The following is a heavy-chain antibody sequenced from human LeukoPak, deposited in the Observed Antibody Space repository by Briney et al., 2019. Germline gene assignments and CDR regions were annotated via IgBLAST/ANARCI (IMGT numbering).Heavy chain of an antibody. Sequence: GASVNVSCKASGYTFTSYGISWVRQAPGQGLEWMGWISAYNGNTNYAQKLQGRVTMTTDTSTSTAYMELRSLRSDDTAVYYCARAGMGAKRGGGAFDIWGQGTMVTVSS. J-gene: IGHJ3*02. D-gene: IGHD1-26*01. CDR3: ARAGMGAKRGGGAFDI. CDR1: GYTFTSYG. CDR2: ISAYNGNT. V-gene: IGHV1-18*01.